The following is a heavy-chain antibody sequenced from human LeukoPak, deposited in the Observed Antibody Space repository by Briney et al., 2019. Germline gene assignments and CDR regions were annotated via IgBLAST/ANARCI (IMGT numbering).Heavy chain of an antibody. Sequence: GGSLRLSCAASGFTFSSYAMSWVRQAPGKGLEWVSAISGSGGSTYYADSVKGRFTISRDNSKNTLYLQMNSLRAEDTAVYYCAKGNVLRYFDWFETFDYWGQGALVTVSS. CDR3: AKGNVLRYFDWFETFDY. CDR2: ISGSGGST. J-gene: IGHJ4*02. D-gene: IGHD3-9*01. V-gene: IGHV3-23*01. CDR1: GFTFSSYA.